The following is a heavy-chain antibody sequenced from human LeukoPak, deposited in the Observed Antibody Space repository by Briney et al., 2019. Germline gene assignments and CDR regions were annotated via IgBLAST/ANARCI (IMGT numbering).Heavy chain of an antibody. V-gene: IGHV3-53*01. J-gene: IGHJ6*02. CDR2: LYSGGSL. CDR1: GVTVSSNY. Sequence: GGSLRLSCEASGVTVSSNYMSWVRQAPGKGLEWVSVLYSGGSLYYGDSVKGRFTISSDNSKKTLYLQMNNVRDEDTAMYYCARDRFGEGTVWGQGTSVTVSS. D-gene: IGHD3-10*01. CDR3: ARDRFGEGTV.